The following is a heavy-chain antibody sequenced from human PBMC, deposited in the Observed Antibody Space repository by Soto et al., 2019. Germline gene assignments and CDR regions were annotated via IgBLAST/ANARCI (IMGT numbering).Heavy chain of an antibody. CDR3: ARDFVSSGWYGWGYGMDV. CDR2: IYYSGSN. D-gene: IGHD6-13*01. Sequence: PSETLSLTCTVSGGSVSSGSYYWSWIRQPPGKVLEWIWYIYYSGSNNYNPSLKSRVTISVDTSKNQFSLKLSSVTAADTAVYYCARDFVSSGWYGWGYGMDVWGQGTTVTVSS. J-gene: IGHJ6*02. V-gene: IGHV4-61*01. CDR1: GGSVSSGSYY.